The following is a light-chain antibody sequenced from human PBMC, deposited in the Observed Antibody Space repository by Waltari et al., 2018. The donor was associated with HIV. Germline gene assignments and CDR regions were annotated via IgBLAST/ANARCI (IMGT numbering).Light chain of an antibody. J-gene: IGLJ2*01. V-gene: IGLV3-19*01. Sequence: SSELTQDPAVSVALGQTVRITCQGDSLRSYYASWYQQKPGQAPVLVIFGKTDRPSGIPDRFSGSDSGNTASLTITGAQAEDEADYYCNSRDSSGNHVVFGGGTKLTVL. CDR1: SLRSYY. CDR2: GKT. CDR3: NSRDSSGNHVV.